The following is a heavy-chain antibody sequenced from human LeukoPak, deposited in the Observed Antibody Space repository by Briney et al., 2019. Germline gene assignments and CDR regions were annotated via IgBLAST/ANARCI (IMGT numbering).Heavy chain of an antibody. CDR1: GYTFTGYY. CDR3: ARSVRDWGPQLNFDY. D-gene: IGHD7-27*01. V-gene: IGHV1-2*02. CDR2: INPNSGGT. Sequence: GASVKVSCKASGYTFTGYYMHWVRQAPGQGLEWMGWINPNSGGTNYAQKFQGRVTMTRDTSISTAYMELSRLRSDDTAVYYCARSVRDWGPQLNFDYWGQGTLVTVSS. J-gene: IGHJ4*02.